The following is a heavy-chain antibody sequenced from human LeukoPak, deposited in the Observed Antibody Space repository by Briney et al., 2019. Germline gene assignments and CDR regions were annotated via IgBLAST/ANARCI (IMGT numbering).Heavy chain of an antibody. J-gene: IGHJ4*02. V-gene: IGHV3-30*04. CDR1: GFTFSSYA. CDR3: ALVPRGY. CDR2: ISYDGSNK. D-gene: IGHD5-12*01. Sequence: GGSLRLSCAASGFTFSSYAMHWVRQAPGKGLEWVALISYDGSNKYHADSVKGRFTISRDNSKNTLYLQMNSLRPEDTAVYYCALVPRGYWGLGTLVTVSS.